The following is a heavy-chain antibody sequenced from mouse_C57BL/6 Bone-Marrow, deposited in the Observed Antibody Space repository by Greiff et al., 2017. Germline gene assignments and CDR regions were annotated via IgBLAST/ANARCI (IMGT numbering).Heavy chain of an antibody. CDR1: GYSFTGYF. Sequence: EVQLQQSGPELVKPGASVKISCKASGYSFTGYFMNWVKQSHGKSLEWIGRINPYNGDTFYNQKFKGKATLTVNKSSSTAHMELLSLTSEDFAVYYCAREDDYYGSSYVAWFAYWGQGTLVTVSA. J-gene: IGHJ3*01. V-gene: IGHV1-37*01. D-gene: IGHD1-1*01. CDR2: INPYNGDT. CDR3: AREDDYYGSSYVAWFAY.